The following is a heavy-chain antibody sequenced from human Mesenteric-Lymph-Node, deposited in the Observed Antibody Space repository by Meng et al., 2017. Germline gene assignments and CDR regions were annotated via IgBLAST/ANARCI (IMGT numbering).Heavy chain of an antibody. V-gene: IGHV1-46*01. CDR2: INPSGGST. CDR3: ARETTVTTGRTIADAFDI. Sequence: ASVKVSCKASGYTFTSYYMHWVRQAPGQGLEWMGIINPSGGSTSYAQKFQGRVTMTRNTSTSTAYMELSSLRSEDTAVYYCARETTVTTGRTIADAFDIWGQGKMVTVSS. CDR1: GYTFTSYY. D-gene: IGHD4-17*01. J-gene: IGHJ3*02.